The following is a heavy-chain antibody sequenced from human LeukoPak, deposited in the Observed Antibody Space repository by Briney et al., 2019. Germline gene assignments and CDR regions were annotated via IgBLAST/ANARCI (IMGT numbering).Heavy chain of an antibody. CDR3: AREKARAAGGGFDP. V-gene: IGHV4-39*07. CDR1: GGSISSSSYY. J-gene: IGHJ5*02. CDR2: IYYSGST. Sequence: SETLSLTCTVSGGSISSSSYYWGWIRQPPGKGLEWIGSIYYSGSTYYNPSLKSRVTISVDTSKKQFSLKLSSVTAADTAVYYCAREKARAAGGGFDPWGQGTLVTVSS. D-gene: IGHD1-26*01.